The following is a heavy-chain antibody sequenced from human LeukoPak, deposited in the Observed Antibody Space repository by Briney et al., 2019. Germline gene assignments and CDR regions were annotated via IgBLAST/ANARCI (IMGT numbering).Heavy chain of an antibody. CDR2: INPISGGT. D-gene: IGHD3-22*01. CDR1: EYTFTGYY. V-gene: IGHV1-2*02. Sequence: GASVKVSGKASEYTFTGYYMHWERQAPGQGLDWMGWINPISGGTDEAQTYQGGDTMTRDTAISTAYMGRSRLRSDDPAVYYCARPLYYDSSGFYLGMDVWGQGTTVTVST. J-gene: IGHJ6*01. CDR3: ARPLYYDSSGFYLGMDV.